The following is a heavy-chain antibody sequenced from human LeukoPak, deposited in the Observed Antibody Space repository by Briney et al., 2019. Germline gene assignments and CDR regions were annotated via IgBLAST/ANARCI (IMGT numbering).Heavy chain of an antibody. J-gene: IGHJ2*01. D-gene: IGHD3-16*02. CDR2: INHSGTS. CDR1: GGSFSGYF. V-gene: IGHV4-34*01. CDR3: ARALQENYVRGSFRPLRRYFDR. Sequence: SETLSLTCAVCGGSFSGYFWEWIRQPPGKGLEWIGEINHSGTSNSNPSLKTRATISVDTSKNQFSLKLRSVTAADTAVYYCARALQENYVRGSFRPLRRYFDRWGRGTLVAVSS.